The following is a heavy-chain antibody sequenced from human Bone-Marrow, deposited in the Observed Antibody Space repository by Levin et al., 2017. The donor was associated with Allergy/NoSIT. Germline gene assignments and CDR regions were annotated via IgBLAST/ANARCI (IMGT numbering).Heavy chain of an antibody. D-gene: IGHD3/OR15-3a*01. CDR1: GFSFSSYW. J-gene: IGHJ4*02. Sequence: GGSLRLSCAASGFSFSSYWMHWVRQVPGKGLVWLSRIKTDGSRTSYGDSFQGRFTISRDNAKNSLYLQMNSLSAEDTAVYYCARGTSTSIDFIDYWGQGTLVTVSS. CDR3: ARGTSTSIDFIDY. V-gene: IGHV3-74*01. CDR2: IKTDGSRT.